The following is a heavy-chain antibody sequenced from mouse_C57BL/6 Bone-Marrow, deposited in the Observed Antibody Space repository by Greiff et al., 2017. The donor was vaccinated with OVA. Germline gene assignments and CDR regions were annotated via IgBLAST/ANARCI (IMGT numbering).Heavy chain of an antibody. CDR2: LDPETGGT. V-gene: IGHV1-15*01. CDR3: TRSHFYYGSSSWYFDV. CDR1: GYTFTDYE. J-gene: IGHJ1*03. Sequence: VQLQQSGAELVRPGASVTLSCKASGYTFTDYEMHWVKQTPVPGLEWIGALDPETGGTAYNQKFKGKAILTADKSSSTAYMELRSLTSEDSAVYYCTRSHFYYGSSSWYFDVWGTGTTVTVSS. D-gene: IGHD1-1*01.